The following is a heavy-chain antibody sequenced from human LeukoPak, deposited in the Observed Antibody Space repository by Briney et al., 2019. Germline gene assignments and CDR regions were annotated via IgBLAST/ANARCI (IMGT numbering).Heavy chain of an antibody. CDR2: ISAYNGDT. J-gene: IGHJ6*03. D-gene: IGHD3-9*01. V-gene: IGHV1-18*01. CDR1: GYTLTTYG. Sequence: ASVKVSCTTSGYTLTTYGISWGRQAPGQGLEWMGWISAYNGDTNYAQNLQGRVTLTTDTSTSTAYMELRSLKSDDTAVYYCARVPPYYDILTGYYTLQGMDAWGKGNTVTVSS. CDR3: ARVPPYYDILTGYYTLQGMDA.